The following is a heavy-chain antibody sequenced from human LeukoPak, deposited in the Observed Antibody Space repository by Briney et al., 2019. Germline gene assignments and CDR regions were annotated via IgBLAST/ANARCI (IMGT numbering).Heavy chain of an antibody. CDR1: GFRFSGCS. J-gene: IGHJ4*02. CDR3: ARLLGTVTTFDY. Sequence: PGGSLRVSRAASGFRFSGCSLSWVRQAPGKGLEWVATINEVGSKTYYDDSVKGRFTISRDNAKNSLYLEMSSLRAEDTAVYYCARLLGTVTTFDYWGQGTLVTVSS. D-gene: IGHD1-26*01. V-gene: IGHV3-7*01. CDR2: INEVGSKT.